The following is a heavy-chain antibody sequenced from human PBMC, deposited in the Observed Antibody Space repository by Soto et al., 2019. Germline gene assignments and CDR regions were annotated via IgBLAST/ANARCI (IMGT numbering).Heavy chain of an antibody. D-gene: IGHD3-22*01. V-gene: IGHV3-15*07. CDR3: TTDQPFYYDGSCYDN. CDR1: GFTFSNAW. Sequence: EVQLVESGGDLVKPGGSLRLSCAASGFTFSNAWMNWVRQAPGKGLEWVGRIKSKVDGGTTDYAAPVKGRFTISRDDSTNTVFLQMASLKTGDTAVYYCTTDQPFYYDGSCYDNWGQGALVTVSS. J-gene: IGHJ4*02. CDR2: IKSKVDGGTT.